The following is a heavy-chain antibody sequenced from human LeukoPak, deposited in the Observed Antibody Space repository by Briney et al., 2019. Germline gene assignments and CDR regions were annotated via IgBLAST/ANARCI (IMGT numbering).Heavy chain of an antibody. V-gene: IGHV3-23*01. Sequence: PGGSLRLSCAASGFTFSSYAMSWVRQAPGKGLEWVSAISGSGGSTYYADSVKGRFTISRDNSKNTLYLQMNSLRAEDTAVYYCARGYSVGPSKITGTTFSIGHNYYYYGMDVWGQGTTVTVSS. J-gene: IGHJ6*02. CDR2: ISGSGGST. CDR1: GFTFSSYA. D-gene: IGHD1-7*01. CDR3: ARGYSVGPSKITGTTFSIGHNYYYYGMDV.